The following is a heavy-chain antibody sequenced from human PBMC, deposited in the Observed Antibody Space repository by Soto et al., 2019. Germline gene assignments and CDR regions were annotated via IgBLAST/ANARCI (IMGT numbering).Heavy chain of an antibody. CDR1: GGSVSSGSYY. Sequence: QVHLQESGPGLVKPSETLSLTCTVSGGSVSSGSYYWSWIRQPPGKGLEWSGNIYYSGTTNYNPSLKSRVTMSVDTSRNQFSLRLSSVTAADTAVYYCGAAHNDDYLEFWGQGALVTVSS. D-gene: IGHD6-25*01. V-gene: IGHV4-61*01. CDR2: IYYSGTT. CDR3: GAAHNDDYLEF. J-gene: IGHJ4*02.